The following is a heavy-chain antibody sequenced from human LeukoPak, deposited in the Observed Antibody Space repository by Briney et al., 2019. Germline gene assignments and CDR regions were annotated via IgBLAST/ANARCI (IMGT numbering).Heavy chain of an antibody. CDR3: AREGGSYRPLPVGAFDI. J-gene: IGHJ3*02. CDR2: IIPIFGTA. CDR1: GSTFSSYA. V-gene: IGHV1-69*06. D-gene: IGHD1-26*01. Sequence: ASVKVSCKASGSTFSSYAISWVRQAPGQGLEWMGGIIPIFGTANYAQKFQGRVTITADKSTSTAYMELSSLRSEDTAVYYCAREGGSYRPLPVGAFDIWGQGTMVTVSS.